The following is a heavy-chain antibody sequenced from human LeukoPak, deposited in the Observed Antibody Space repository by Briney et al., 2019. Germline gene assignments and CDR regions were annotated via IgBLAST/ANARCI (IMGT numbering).Heavy chain of an antibody. V-gene: IGHV3-21*01. CDR2: ISSSGSSI. J-gene: IGHJ4*02. Sequence: GGSLRLSCAASGFTFSSYSMNWVRQAPGKGLEWVSSISSSGSSIYYADSVKGRFTISRDNAKNSLYLQMSSLRVEDTAVYYCARDRGGSGWYDYWGQGTLVSVSS. CDR1: GFTFSSYS. D-gene: IGHD6-19*01. CDR3: ARDRGGSGWYDY.